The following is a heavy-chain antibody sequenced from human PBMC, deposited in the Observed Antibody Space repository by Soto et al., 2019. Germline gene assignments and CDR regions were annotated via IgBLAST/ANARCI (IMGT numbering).Heavy chain of an antibody. D-gene: IGHD4-17*01. J-gene: IGHJ3*01. CDR3: ARRYGGKIGDAPDL. V-gene: IGHV3-23*01. CDR2: ISDAAGSA. CDR1: GFAFSSYA. Sequence: EVQLLESGGGLVQPGGSLRLSCVASGFAFSSYAMSWVRQVPGKGLEWVSTISDAAGSAYYVDSVKGRFTISRDNSKKTLYLHMNSLRAEDSAVYYCARRYGGKIGDAPDLWGPGTRVTVSS.